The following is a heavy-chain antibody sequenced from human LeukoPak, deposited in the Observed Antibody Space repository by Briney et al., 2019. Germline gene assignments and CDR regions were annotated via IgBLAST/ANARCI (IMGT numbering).Heavy chain of an antibody. J-gene: IGHJ6*02. CDR3: ARGSRLYYYYGMDV. D-gene: IGHD1-1*01. V-gene: IGHV4-4*07. CDR2: IYTSGGT. CDR1: GGSISSYY. Sequence: SDTLSFTCTVSGGSISSYYWSWLQQPAGKGLELIGRIYTSGGTNYNPSLKSRVTMSVDTSKNHFSLQLSSVTAADTAVYYCARGSRLYYYYGMDVWGQGTTVTVSS.